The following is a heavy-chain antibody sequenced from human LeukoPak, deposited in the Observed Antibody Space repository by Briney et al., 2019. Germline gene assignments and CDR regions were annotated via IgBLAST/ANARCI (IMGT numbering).Heavy chain of an antibody. J-gene: IGHJ4*02. V-gene: IGHV3-30*02. D-gene: IGHD3-10*01. CDR2: IRYDGSNK. Sequence: GGSLRLSCAASGFTFSGYGMHWVRQAPGKGLEWVAFIRYDGSNKYYADSVKGRFTISRDNSKNTLYLQMNSLRAEDTAVYYCAKAAFMVRGVVYWGQGTLVTVSS. CDR1: GFTFSGYG. CDR3: AKAAFMVRGVVY.